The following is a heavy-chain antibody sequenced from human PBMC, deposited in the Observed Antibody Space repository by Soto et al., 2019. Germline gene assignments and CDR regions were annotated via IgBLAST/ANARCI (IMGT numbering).Heavy chain of an antibody. CDR1: GGSISSGGYS. CDR2: IYHSGST. D-gene: IGHD4-17*01. V-gene: IGHV4-30-2*01. CDR3: ARSYGDYVHFDY. Sequence: LSLTCAVSGGSISSGGYSWSWIRQPPGKGLEWIGYIYHSGSTYYNPSLKSRVTISVDRSKNQFSLKLSSVTAADTAVYYCARSYGDYVHFDYWGQGTL. J-gene: IGHJ4*02.